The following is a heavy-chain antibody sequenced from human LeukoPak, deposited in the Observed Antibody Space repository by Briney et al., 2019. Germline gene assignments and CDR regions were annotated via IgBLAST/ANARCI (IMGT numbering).Heavy chain of an antibody. CDR3: ARSSMVRGIIMAQFDP. Sequence: ASVKVSCKASGYTFTGYYMHWVRQAPGQGLEWMGWINPNSGGTNYAQKFQGRATMTRDTSISTAYMELSRLRSDDTAVYYCARSSMVRGIIMAQFDPWGQGTLVTVSS. CDR2: INPNSGGT. CDR1: GYTFTGYY. J-gene: IGHJ5*02. V-gene: IGHV1-2*02. D-gene: IGHD3-10*01.